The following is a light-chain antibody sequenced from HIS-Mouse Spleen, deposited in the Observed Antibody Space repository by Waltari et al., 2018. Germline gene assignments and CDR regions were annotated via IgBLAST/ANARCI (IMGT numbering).Light chain of an antibody. Sequence: DIVMTQSPLSLPVTPGEPASISCRSSQSLLHSNGYNYLDWYLQKPGQSPQLLIYLGSNRGSGVPDRFSGSGSGTDFTLKISRVEAEDVGVYYCMQALQTPWTFGQGTKLEIK. CDR2: LGS. J-gene: IGKJ2*01. CDR1: QSLLHSNGYNY. CDR3: MQALQTPWT. V-gene: IGKV2-28*01.